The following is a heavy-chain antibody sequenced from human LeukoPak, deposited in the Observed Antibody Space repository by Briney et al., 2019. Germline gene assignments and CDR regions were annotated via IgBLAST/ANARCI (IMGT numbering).Heavy chain of an antibody. CDR2: ISYDDTNK. Sequence: GGSLRLSCAASGFTFSNYALHWVRQAPGKGLEWVAVISYDDTNKYYVDSVKGRFTISRDNSKTTLYLQMNSLRVDDTAVYYCVRERCHGSGAPKFDLWGQGTLLTVSS. D-gene: IGHD3-10*01. V-gene: IGHV3-30*04. CDR1: GFTFSNYA. J-gene: IGHJ5*02. CDR3: VRERCHGSGAPKFDL.